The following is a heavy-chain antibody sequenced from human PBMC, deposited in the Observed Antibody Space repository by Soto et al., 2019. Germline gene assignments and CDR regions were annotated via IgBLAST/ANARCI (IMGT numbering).Heavy chain of an antibody. CDR3: ARGGWSLGY. CDR1: GGSLTTYY. CDR2: IHSSGSA. V-gene: IGHV4-59*01. J-gene: IGHJ4*02. Sequence: SETLSLTCTVSGGSLTTYYWSWIRQPPGKRLEWIGYIHSSGSATYNPSLKSRVTMSVDTSKNQFSLRLSSVTAADAAVYYCARGGWSLGYWGQGTLDTVSS.